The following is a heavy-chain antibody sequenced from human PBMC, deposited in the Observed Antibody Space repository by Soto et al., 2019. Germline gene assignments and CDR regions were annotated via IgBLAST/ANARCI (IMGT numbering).Heavy chain of an antibody. CDR1: GFPFSNAW. CDR3: ATIHPRGDYEVPLRDY. CDR2: IKSRALGGST. Sequence: GGSLRLSCAGSGFPFSNAWINWVRHVPGKGLEWVGRIKSRALGGSTYYADSVKGRFTISRDNSKNTLYLQMNSLRAEDTAVYYCATIHPRGDYEVPLRDYWGQGTLVTVSS. D-gene: IGHD4-17*01. V-gene: IGHV3-23*01. J-gene: IGHJ4*02.